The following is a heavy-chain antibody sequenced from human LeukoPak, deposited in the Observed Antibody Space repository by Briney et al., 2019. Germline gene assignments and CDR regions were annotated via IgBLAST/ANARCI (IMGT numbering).Heavy chain of an antibody. D-gene: IGHD6-19*01. J-gene: IGHJ4*02. Sequence: SQTLSLTCAISGDSVSSDNTAWNWIRQSPSRGLEWLGRTYYRSNRSQWFNDYAVSVKGRITINPDTSKNQFSLLLNSVTPDDTALYYCASGWALNFWGQGTRVIVSS. CDR2: TYYRSNRSQWFN. V-gene: IGHV6-1*01. CDR3: ASGWALNF. CDR1: GDSVSSDNTA.